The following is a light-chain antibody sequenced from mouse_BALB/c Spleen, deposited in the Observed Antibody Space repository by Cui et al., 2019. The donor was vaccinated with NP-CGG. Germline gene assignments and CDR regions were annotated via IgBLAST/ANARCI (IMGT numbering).Light chain of an antibody. CDR2: GTN. J-gene: IGLJ1*01. Sequence: QPVVTQESALTTSPGETVTLTCRSSTGAVTTSNYANWVQEKPDHLFTGLIGGTNNRAPGVPARFSGSLIGDKAALTITGAQTEDETMYFCALWYSNHWVFGGGTKLTVL. CDR3: ALWYSNHWV. V-gene: IGLV1*01. CDR1: TGAVTTSNY.